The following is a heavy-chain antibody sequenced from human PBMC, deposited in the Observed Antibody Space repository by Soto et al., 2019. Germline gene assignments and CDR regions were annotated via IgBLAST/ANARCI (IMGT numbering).Heavy chain of an antibody. CDR1: GYTFTSYA. CDR3: ARDSYYDFWSGYYTSYYYGMDV. V-gene: IGHV1-3*01. J-gene: IGHJ6*02. D-gene: IGHD3-3*01. Sequence: ASVKVSCKASGYTFTSYAMHWVRQAPGQRLEWMGWINAGNGNTKYSQKFQGRVTITRDTSASTAYMELSSLRSEDTAVYYCARDSYYDFWSGYYTSYYYGMDVWGQGTTVTVSS. CDR2: INAGNGNT.